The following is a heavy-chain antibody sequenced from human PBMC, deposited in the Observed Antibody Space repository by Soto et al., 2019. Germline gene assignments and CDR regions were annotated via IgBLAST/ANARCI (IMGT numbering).Heavy chain of an antibody. CDR1: GYDFPSYW. CDR3: ARHAAGYSYSFFDY. V-gene: IGHV5-10-1*01. CDR2: IDPSDSYT. D-gene: IGHD3-16*02. J-gene: IGHJ4*02. Sequence: PGESLKISCQASGYDFPSYWITWMRQMPGKGLEWMGRIDPSDSYTNYRPSFQGHVIISVDTSISTVYLQCSSLKASDTAMYYCARHAAGYSYSFFDYWGQGAPVTVSS.